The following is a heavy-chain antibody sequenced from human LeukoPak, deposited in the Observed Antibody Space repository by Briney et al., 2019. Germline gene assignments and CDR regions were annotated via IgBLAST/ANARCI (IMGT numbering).Heavy chain of an antibody. J-gene: IGHJ4*02. CDR3: VRDGGVSGYDLLDY. D-gene: IGHD5-12*01. CDR2: INQDGSKE. CDR1: GCIFSNYW. V-gene: IGHV3-7*01. Sequence: GGSLRLSCTASGCIFSNYWMTWVRQAPGKGLEWVAQINQDGSKEYYIDSVKARFSISRDNARNSLSLQMNSLRAEDTAVYYCVRDGGVSGYDLLDYWGQGTLVTVSS.